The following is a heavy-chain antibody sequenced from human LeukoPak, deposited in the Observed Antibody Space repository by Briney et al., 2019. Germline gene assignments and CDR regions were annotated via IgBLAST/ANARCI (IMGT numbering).Heavy chain of an antibody. D-gene: IGHD3-10*01. J-gene: IGHJ3*02. CDR2: IYYSGST. CDR1: GGSITSHY. CDR3: AKSNGYGLIDI. Sequence: PSETLSLTCTVSGGSITSHYWSWIRQPPGKGLEWIGYIYYSGSTNYNPSLKSRVTISLDTSRNQFSLKLNSVTAADTAVYYCAKSNGYGLIDIWGQGTRVTVSS. V-gene: IGHV4-59*11.